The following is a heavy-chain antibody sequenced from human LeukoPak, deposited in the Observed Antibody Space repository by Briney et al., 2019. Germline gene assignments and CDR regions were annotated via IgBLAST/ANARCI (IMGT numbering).Heavy chain of an antibody. CDR3: ARGYWFLDY. V-gene: IGHV4-34*01. D-gene: IGHD2-15*01. CDR2: INHSGST. J-gene: IGHJ4*02. Sequence: SETLSLTCAVYGGSFSGYYWSWIRQPPGKGLEWIGEINHSGSTNYNPSLKSRVTISVDTSKNQFFLKLSSVTAADTAVYYCARGYWFLDYWGQGTLVTVSS. CDR1: GGSFSGYY.